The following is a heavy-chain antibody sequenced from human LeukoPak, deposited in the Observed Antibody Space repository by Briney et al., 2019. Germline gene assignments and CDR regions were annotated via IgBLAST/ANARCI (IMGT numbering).Heavy chain of an antibody. CDR1: GGSISSGDYY. Sequence: SETLSLTCTVSGGSISSGDYYWSWIRQPPGKGLEWIGRIYTSGSTNYNPSLKSRVTISVDTSKNQFSLKLSSVTAADTAVYYCAREEGSGGGSTVWGQGTLVTVSS. J-gene: IGHJ4*02. V-gene: IGHV4-61*02. CDR2: IYTSGST. D-gene: IGHD1-26*01. CDR3: AREEGSGGGSTV.